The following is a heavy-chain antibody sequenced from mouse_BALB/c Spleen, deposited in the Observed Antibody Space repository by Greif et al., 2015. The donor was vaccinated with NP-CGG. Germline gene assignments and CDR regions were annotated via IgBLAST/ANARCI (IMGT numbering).Heavy chain of an antibody. J-gene: IGHJ1*01. D-gene: IGHD2-1*01. Sequence: QVQLQQSGAELVRPGVSVKISCKGSGYTFTDYAMHWVKQSHAKSLEWIGVISTYYGEASYNQKFKGKATMTVDKSSSTAYMELARLTSEDSAIYYCAREDYGNYGFDVWGAGTTVTVSS. V-gene: IGHV1S137*01. CDR2: ISTYYGEA. CDR3: AREDYGNYGFDV. CDR1: GYTFTDYA.